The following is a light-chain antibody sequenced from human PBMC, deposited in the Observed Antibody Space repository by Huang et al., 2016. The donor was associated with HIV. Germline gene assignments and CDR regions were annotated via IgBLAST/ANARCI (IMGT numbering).Light chain of an antibody. CDR1: QSVGAN. CDR3: QQYNNWPPWT. V-gene: IGKV3-15*01. J-gene: IGKJ1*01. CDR2: GAF. Sequence: EIVMTQSPVTLSVSPGERATLSCRASQSVGANVAWYQQKPGQAPRLLIYGAFTRATGIPARCSGSGSGTEFTLTISSLQSEDFAVYYCQQYNNWPPWTFGQGTKVEIK.